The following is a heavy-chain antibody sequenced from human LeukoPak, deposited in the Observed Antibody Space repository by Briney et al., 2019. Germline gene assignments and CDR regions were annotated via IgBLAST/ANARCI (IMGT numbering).Heavy chain of an antibody. Sequence: SETLSLTCTVSGGSISSYYWSWIRQPPGKGLEWIGYIYYSGSTNYNPSLKSRVTISVDTSKNQFSLKLSSVTAADTAVYYCARDYGGPHDAFDIWGQGTVVTVSS. V-gene: IGHV4-59*01. J-gene: IGHJ3*02. CDR3: ARDYGGPHDAFDI. CDR2: IYYSGST. D-gene: IGHD4-23*01. CDR1: GGSISSYY.